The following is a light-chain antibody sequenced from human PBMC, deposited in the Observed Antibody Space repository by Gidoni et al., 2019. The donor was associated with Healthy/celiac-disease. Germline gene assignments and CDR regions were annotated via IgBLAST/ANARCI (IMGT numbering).Light chain of an antibody. Sequence: DIQITQSPSTLSASVGDRVTITCRASQSISSWLAWYQQKPGKAPKLLIYKASSLESGVPSRFSGSGSGTEFTLTISSLQPDDFATSYCQQYNSYSRTFGQGTKLEIK. CDR3: QQYNSYSRT. J-gene: IGKJ2*02. CDR1: QSISSW. CDR2: KAS. V-gene: IGKV1-5*03.